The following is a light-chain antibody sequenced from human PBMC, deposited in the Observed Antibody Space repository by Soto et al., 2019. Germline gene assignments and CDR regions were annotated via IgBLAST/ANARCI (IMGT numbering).Light chain of an antibody. V-gene: IGLV2-14*01. J-gene: IGLJ3*02. CDR1: SSDVGAYNY. CDR2: EVS. Sequence: QSVLTQPASVSGSPGQSITISCTGTSSDVGAYNYVSWYQQHPGKAPKLLISEVSNRPSGVSNRFSGSKSGNTASLTISRLQPEDEADYYCNSYTSLNIPMFGGGTQLTVL. CDR3: NSYTSLNIPM.